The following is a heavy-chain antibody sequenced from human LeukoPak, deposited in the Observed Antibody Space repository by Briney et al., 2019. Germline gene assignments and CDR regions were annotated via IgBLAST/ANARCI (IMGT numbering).Heavy chain of an antibody. CDR1: GGALSGYY. J-gene: IGHJ6*02. CDR3: ARVPYCSDTSCHYYYYYGMDV. V-gene: IGHV4-34*01. Sequence: PSETLSLTCAVYGGALSGYYWSWIRQPPGEGLEWIGEINHGGSTNYNPSLKSRITISVDTSKNQFSLKLSSVTAADTAVYYCARVPYCSDTSCHYYYYYGMDVWGQGTTVTVSS. CDR2: INHGGST. D-gene: IGHD2-2*01.